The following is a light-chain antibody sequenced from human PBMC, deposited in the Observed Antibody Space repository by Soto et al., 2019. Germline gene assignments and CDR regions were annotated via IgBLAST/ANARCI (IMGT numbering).Light chain of an antibody. Sequence: QAVVTQPPSASGTPGQRVTISCSGSSSNIGSNTANWYQQLPGTAPKVLIYSNSERPSGVPDRFSGSKSGTSASLAISGLQSEDEADYYCASWDDSVFGWLFGGGTKVTVL. CDR2: SNS. CDR3: ASWDDSVFGWL. V-gene: IGLV1-44*01. J-gene: IGLJ3*02. CDR1: SSNIGSNT.